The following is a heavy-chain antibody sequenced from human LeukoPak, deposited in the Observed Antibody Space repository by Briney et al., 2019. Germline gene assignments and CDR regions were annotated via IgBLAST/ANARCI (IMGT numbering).Heavy chain of an antibody. CDR1: GFTVSSNY. D-gene: IGHD4-17*01. Sequence: GGSLRLSCAASGFTVSSNYMSWVRQAPGKGLEWVSVIYSGGSTYYADSVKGRFTISRDNAKNSLYLQMNSLRAEDAAVYYCARDSTAWGDMTTVTTSDYWGQGTLVTVSS. V-gene: IGHV3-66*01. CDR2: IYSGGST. J-gene: IGHJ4*02. CDR3: ARDSTAWGDMTTVTTSDY.